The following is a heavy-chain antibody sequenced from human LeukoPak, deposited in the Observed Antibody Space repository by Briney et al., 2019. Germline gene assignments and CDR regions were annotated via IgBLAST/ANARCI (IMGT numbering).Heavy chain of an antibody. CDR2: INPNSGGT. D-gene: IGHD2-15*01. J-gene: IGHJ6*03. CDR3: ARGCSGGSCYYYYYMDV. Sequence: ASVKVSCKASGYTFTGYYMHWVRQAPGQGLEWMGWINPNSGGTNYAQKFQGRVTMTRDTSISTAYMELRRLRSDDTAVYYSARGCSGGSCYYYYYMDVWGKGTTVTVSS. CDR1: GYTFTGYY. V-gene: IGHV1-2*02.